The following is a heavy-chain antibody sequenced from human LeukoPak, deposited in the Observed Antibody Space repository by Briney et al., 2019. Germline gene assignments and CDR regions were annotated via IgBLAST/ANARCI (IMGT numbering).Heavy chain of an antibody. J-gene: IGHJ4*02. CDR1: GFTFSSYW. CDR3: ASLGYNNWYAFDY. D-gene: IGHD5-12*01. Sequence: GGSLRLSCAASGFTFSSYWVHWVRQDPGKGLVWVSRINSDGGATNYADSVKGRFTISRDNAKNTLYLQMNSLRAEDTAVYYCASLGYNNWYAFDYWGQGTLVTVSS. CDR2: INSDGGAT. V-gene: IGHV3-74*01.